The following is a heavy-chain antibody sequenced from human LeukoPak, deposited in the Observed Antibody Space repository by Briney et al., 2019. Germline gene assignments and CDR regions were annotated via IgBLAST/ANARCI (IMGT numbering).Heavy chain of an antibody. J-gene: IGHJ4*02. V-gene: IGHV1-46*01. D-gene: IGHD4-23*01. CDR3: ARHDLGGNSPFDY. Sequence: ASVKVSCKTFGYTFTNYYMHWVRQAPGQGLEWMGIINPSGSSTTYAQKFQDRVTMTRDTSTSTDFMELSSLRSEDTAVYYCARHDLGGNSPFDYWGQGTLVTVSS. CDR2: INPSGSST. CDR1: GYTFTNYY.